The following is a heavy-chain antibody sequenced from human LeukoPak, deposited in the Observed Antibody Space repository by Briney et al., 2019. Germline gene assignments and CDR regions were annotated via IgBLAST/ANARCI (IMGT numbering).Heavy chain of an antibody. Sequence: PGGSLTLSCAPSGHTFSTYRLKWVRRARGGGVVWVSSINKNSRYIYSADSVKGRFTISRDNAKNSLYLQMNGLRAEDTAVYYCARVNEDNSSSIDYWGQGTLVTVSS. CDR3: ARVNEDNSSSIDY. CDR1: GHTFSTYR. V-gene: IGHV3-21*01. J-gene: IGHJ4*02. D-gene: IGHD6-6*01. CDR2: INKNSRYI.